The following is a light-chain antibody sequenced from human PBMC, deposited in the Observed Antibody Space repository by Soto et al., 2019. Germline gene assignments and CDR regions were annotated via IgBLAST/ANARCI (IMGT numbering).Light chain of an antibody. J-gene: IGKJ1*01. Sequence: DIPMTQSPSSLSASVGARVTITCRASQSISSYLNWYQQNPGKAPKVLIYAASTLQSGVPSRFSGSGSGTDFTLTISSLQPEDFATYYCPQSYSTPRTCGQGTNVEIK. CDR1: QSISSY. CDR3: PQSYSTPRT. V-gene: IGKV1-39*01. CDR2: AAS.